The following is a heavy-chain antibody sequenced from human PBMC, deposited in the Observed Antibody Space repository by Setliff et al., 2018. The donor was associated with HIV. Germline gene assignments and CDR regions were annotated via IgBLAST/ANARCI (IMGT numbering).Heavy chain of an antibody. V-gene: IGHV4-4*02. CDR1: GDSISSSINW. D-gene: IGHD5-12*01. J-gene: IGHJ4*02. CDR3: ARRSGYAEDY. CDR2: IHPSGRT. Sequence: PSETLSLTCVVSGDSISSSINWWSWVRQPPGKGLEWVGEIHPSGRTNYNPSLMGRVTVSSDNSNNQFSLKLNSVTAADTAMYYCARRSGYAEDYWGQGTLVTVSS.